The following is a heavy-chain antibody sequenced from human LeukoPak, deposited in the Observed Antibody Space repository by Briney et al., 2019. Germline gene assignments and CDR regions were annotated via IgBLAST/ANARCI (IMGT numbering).Heavy chain of an antibody. CDR3: ARDAFCLNGVCYSGRYDY. CDR2: VNSRGSA. CDR1: GGSFSGYY. D-gene: IGHD2-21*02. V-gene: IGHV4-34*01. J-gene: IGHJ4*02. Sequence: KPSETLSLTCAAHGGSFSGYYWTWMRQSPGKGMVWIGEVNSRGSANYRPSLTSRVTISVDTSKNQFSLRLTSVTAADAGVYYCARDAFCLNGVCYSGRYDYWGQGILVSVSS.